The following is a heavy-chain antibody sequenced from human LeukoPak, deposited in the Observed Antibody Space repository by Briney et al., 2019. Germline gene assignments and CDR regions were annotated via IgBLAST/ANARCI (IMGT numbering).Heavy chain of an antibody. CDR3: ARGEQWLGSWFDY. V-gene: IGHV4-59*12. Sequence: SETLSLTCTVSGGFISYYYWSWIRQPPGKGLEWIGYIHYTGSPNYNPSLTSRATISVDMSKNQFSLKLSSVTAADTAVYYCARGEQWLGSWFDYWGQGTLVTVSS. D-gene: IGHD6-19*01. CDR2: IHYTGSP. CDR1: GGFISYYY. J-gene: IGHJ4*02.